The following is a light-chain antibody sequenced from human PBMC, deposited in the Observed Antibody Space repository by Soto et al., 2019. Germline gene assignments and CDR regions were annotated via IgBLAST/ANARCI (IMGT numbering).Light chain of an antibody. CDR1: SSNIRSNY. CDR3: AAWDDSLSGYV. V-gene: IGLV1-47*01. CDR2: RNN. Sequence: SVLTQPPSASGTPGQRVTISCSGSSSNIRSNYVYWYHQLPGTAPKLLIYRNNQRPSGVPDRFSGSKSGTSASLAIGGLRSEDEADYFCAAWDDSLSGYVFGTGTKLTVL. J-gene: IGLJ1*01.